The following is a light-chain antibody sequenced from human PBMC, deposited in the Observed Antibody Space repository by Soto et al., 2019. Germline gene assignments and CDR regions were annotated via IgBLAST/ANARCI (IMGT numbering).Light chain of an antibody. CDR3: QQYSIYSRP. V-gene: IGKV1-5*03. J-gene: IGKJ1*01. CDR1: QSISTW. Sequence: DIQMTQSPSTLSASVGDRVTITCRASQSISTWLAWYQQKPGEAPNLMIYKASTLRSGVPSRFSGSGSGTEFTLTSSSLQPDDVATYYCQQYSIYSRPFGQGTQVELK. CDR2: KAS.